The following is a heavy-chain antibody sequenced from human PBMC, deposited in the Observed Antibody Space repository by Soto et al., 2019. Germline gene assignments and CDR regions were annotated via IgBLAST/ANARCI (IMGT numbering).Heavy chain of an antibody. CDR3: AKFDLPYSSSNPYFDY. CDR1: GFTFSSYA. CDR2: ISGSGGST. V-gene: IGHV3-23*01. J-gene: IGHJ4*02. Sequence: EVQLLESGGGLVQPGGSLRLSCAASGFTFSSYAMSWVRQAPGKGLEWVSAISGSGGSTYYADSVKGRFTISRDNSKNSLYLQMNSLRAEDTAVYYCAKFDLPYSSSNPYFDYWGQGTLVTVSS. D-gene: IGHD6-6*01.